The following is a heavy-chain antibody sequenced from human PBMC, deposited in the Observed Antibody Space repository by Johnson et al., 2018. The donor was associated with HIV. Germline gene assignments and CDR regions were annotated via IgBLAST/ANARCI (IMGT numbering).Heavy chain of an antibody. V-gene: IGHV3-20*04. CDR2: INWNSGSI. Sequence: EVQLVESGGRVVRPGGSLRLSCAASGFTFEDYGMSWVREAPGKGLEWVSGINWNSGSIGYADSVKGRFTMSRDNAKNSLFLQMNSLRAEDTAVYYCVRDDRPDGFDIWGQGTMVTVSS. J-gene: IGHJ3*02. CDR1: GFTFEDYG. CDR3: VRDDRPDGFDI.